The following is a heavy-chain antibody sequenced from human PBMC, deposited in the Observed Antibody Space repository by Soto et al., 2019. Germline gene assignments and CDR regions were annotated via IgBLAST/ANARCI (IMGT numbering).Heavy chain of an antibody. Sequence: QVQLVESGGGVVQPGRSQRLSGAASGFTFSGYGMHWVRQAPGKGLEWVAITRHEGSNTYYADSVRGRFTISRDNSKKTLYLQMDSLRAEDTAVYYCARDGVGATAFFGYFDYWGQGTLVTVSS. CDR2: TRHEGSNT. CDR3: ARDGVGATAFFGYFDY. D-gene: IGHD1-26*01. J-gene: IGHJ4*02. V-gene: IGHV3-33*01. CDR1: GFTFSGYG.